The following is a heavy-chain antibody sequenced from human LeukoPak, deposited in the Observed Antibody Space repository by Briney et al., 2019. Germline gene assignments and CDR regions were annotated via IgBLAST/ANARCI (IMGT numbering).Heavy chain of an antibody. CDR2: IYYSGST. D-gene: IGHD2-2*01. V-gene: IGHV4-59*01. Sequence: PSETLSLTCTVSGGSISSYYWSWIRQPPGKGLEWIGYIYYSGSTNYNPSLKSRVTISVDTSKNQFSLKLSSVTAAGTAVYYCARGDIVVVPEDYYYYGMDVWGQGTTVTVSS. CDR1: GGSISSYY. CDR3: ARGDIVVVPEDYYYYGMDV. J-gene: IGHJ6*02.